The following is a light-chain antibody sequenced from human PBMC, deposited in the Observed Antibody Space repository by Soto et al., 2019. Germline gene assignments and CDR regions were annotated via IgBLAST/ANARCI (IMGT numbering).Light chain of an antibody. V-gene: IGKV3-11*01. CDR2: DAP. Sequence: EVVLTQSPATLSLSPGERATFSCRASQNVNNFLAWYQQKPGQAPRLLIYDAPNRATGIPARFSGSGSGTDFTLTISSLESEDFAVYYCQQYGSSPQVTFGQGTRLEIK. CDR1: QNVNNF. J-gene: IGKJ5*01. CDR3: QQYGSSPQVT.